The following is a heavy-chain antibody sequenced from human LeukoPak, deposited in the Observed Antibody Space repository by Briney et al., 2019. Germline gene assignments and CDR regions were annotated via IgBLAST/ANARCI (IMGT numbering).Heavy chain of an antibody. CDR2: IKQDGSEK. CDR1: GFTFSSHW. Sequence: GGTLRPSCAASGFTFSSHWMSWVGQAPGKGLEWVANIKQDGSEKYYVDSVKGRLSMSRDNAKNSLYLEMNSLRAEDTAVFYCARLLGTATTFDVWGRGTMVTVSS. D-gene: IGHD5-24*01. CDR3: ARLLGTATTFDV. J-gene: IGHJ3*01. V-gene: IGHV3-7*04.